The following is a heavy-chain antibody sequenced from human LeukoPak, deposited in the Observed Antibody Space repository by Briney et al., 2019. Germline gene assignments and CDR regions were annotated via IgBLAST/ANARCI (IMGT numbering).Heavy chain of an antibody. CDR3: VRVPY. V-gene: IGHV3-74*01. Sequence: GGSLRLSCAASGFTSSNYWMHWVRHVPGKGLVWVSRIQSDGSTTIYADSVKGRFTISRDNAKNTLYLQMNSLRAEDTAVYFCVRVPYWGQGTLVTVSS. J-gene: IGHJ4*02. CDR1: GFTSSNYW. CDR2: IQSDGSTT.